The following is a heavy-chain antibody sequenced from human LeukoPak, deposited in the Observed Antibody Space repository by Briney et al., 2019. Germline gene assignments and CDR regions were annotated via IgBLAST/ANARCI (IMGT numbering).Heavy chain of an antibody. V-gene: IGHV3-33*01. J-gene: IGHJ4*02. Sequence: PGRSLRLSCAASGFTFSSYGMHWVRQAPGKGLEWVAVIWYDGSNKYYADSVKGRFTISRDNSKNTLYLQMNSLRAEDTAVYYCARDQGSGWWAYWGQGTLVTVSS. CDR1: GFTFSSYG. CDR3: ARDQGSGWWAY. CDR2: IWYDGSNK. D-gene: IGHD6-19*01.